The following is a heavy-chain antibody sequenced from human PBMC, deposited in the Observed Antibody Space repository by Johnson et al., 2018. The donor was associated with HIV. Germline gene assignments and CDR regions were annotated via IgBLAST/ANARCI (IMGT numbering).Heavy chain of an antibody. D-gene: IGHD6-13*01. CDR3: AKNFGKILAAGGLEVGDAFDI. V-gene: IGHV3-66*01. J-gene: IGHJ3*02. CDR1: GFTVISNY. Sequence: VQLVESGGGLVQPGGSLRLSCAVSGFTVISNYMTWVRQAPGKGLEWVSIIYSRDTTYYADSVKGRFTISEASPKNTLYLQMNSLRDEDTAVYYCAKNFGKILAAGGLEVGDAFDIWGQGTMVTVSS. CDR2: IYSRDTT.